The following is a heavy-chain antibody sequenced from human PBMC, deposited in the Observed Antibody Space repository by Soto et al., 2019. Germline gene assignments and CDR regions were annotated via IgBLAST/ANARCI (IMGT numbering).Heavy chain of an antibody. J-gene: IGHJ4*02. Sequence: ASVKVSCKASGYTFSSYGISWVRQAPGQGLEWMGWTSTHNDNRNYVQKFQGRVTMTTDTSTSTAYMELRSLRSDDTAVYYCARDFDIPDYWGQGTLVTVSS. CDR2: TSTHNDNR. V-gene: IGHV1-18*01. D-gene: IGHD3-9*01. CDR1: GYTFSSYG. CDR3: ARDFDIPDY.